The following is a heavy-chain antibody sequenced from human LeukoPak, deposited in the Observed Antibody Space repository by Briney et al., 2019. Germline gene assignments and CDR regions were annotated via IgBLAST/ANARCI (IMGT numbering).Heavy chain of an antibody. Sequence: PGRSLRLSCAASGFTFSSYAMSWVRQAPGKGLEWVSAISGSGGSTYYADSVKGRFTISRDNSKNTLYLQMNSLRAEDTAVYYCAKHNLISHYGSGSYYGSSDYRGQGTLVTVSS. J-gene: IGHJ4*02. D-gene: IGHD3-10*01. CDR3: AKHNLISHYGSGSYYGSSDY. CDR1: GFTFSSYA. CDR2: ISGSGGST. V-gene: IGHV3-23*01.